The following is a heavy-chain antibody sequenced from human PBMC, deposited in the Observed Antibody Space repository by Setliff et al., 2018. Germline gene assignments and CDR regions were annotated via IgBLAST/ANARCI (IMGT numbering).Heavy chain of an antibody. CDR2: IYSDGSMT. D-gene: IGHD6-13*01. V-gene: IGHV3-74*01. J-gene: IGHJ3*02. Sequence: LRLSCAASGFTFGSNWMNWVRQAPGKGLVWVSRIYSDGSMTDYADSVKGRFTISRDNARNILYLQMNSLKIEDTAVYFCARERGAGSSRWYSHDGFDIWGQGTMVTVSS. CDR1: GFTFGSNW. CDR3: ARERGAGSSRWYSHDGFDI.